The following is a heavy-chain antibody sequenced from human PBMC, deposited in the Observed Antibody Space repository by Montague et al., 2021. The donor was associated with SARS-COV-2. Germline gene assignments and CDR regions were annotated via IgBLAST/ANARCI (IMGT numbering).Heavy chain of an antibody. J-gene: IGHJ4*02. CDR3: ARGARQGYGFRLGSFDS. V-gene: IGHV4-39*07. Sequence: SETLSLTCTVSGGSISSYHHYWGWIRQPPGKGLEWIGEINHSGSTNYNPSLKSRVTMSVDTSKNQFSLKLSSVTAVDTAVYYCARGARQGYGFRLGSFDSWGQGTLVTVSS. CDR1: GGSISSYHHY. CDR2: INHSGST. D-gene: IGHD3-10*01.